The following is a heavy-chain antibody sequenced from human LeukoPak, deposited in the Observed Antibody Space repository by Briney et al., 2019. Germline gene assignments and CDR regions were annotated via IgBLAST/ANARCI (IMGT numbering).Heavy chain of an antibody. CDR2: IYYSGST. CDR3: ARVQFAYDFWSGYYIDY. V-gene: IGHV4-31*03. D-gene: IGHD3-3*01. Sequence: PSETLSLTCTVSDGSISSGGYYWSWIRQHPGKGLEWIGYIYYSGSTYYNPSLKSRVTISVDTSKNQFSLKLSSVTAADTAVYYCARVQFAYDFWSGYYIDYWGQGTLVTVSS. CDR1: DGSISSGGYY. J-gene: IGHJ4*02.